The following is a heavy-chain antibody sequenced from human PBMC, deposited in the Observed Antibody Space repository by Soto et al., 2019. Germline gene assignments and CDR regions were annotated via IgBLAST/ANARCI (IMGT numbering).Heavy chain of an antibody. CDR1: GFTFSSYA. J-gene: IGHJ5*02. CDR2: ISGSGGST. Sequence: GGSLRLSCAASGFTFSSYAMSWVRQAPGKGLEWVSAISGSGGSTYYADSVKGRFTISRDNSKNTLYLQMNSLRAEDTAVYYCARDLSIVVVVAASWGWFDPWGQGTLVTVSS. D-gene: IGHD2-15*01. V-gene: IGHV3-23*01. CDR3: ARDLSIVVVVAASWGWFDP.